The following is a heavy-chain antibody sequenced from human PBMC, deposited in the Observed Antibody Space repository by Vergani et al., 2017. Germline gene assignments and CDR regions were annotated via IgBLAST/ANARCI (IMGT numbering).Heavy chain of an antibody. CDR1: GGSFSGYY. V-gene: IGHV4-34*01. CDR2: IYYSGST. CDR3: ARSTVTTYYYYYYGMDV. Sequence: QVQLQQWGAGLLKPSETLSLTCAVYGGSFSGYYWSWIRQHPGKGLEWIGYIYYSGSTYYNPSLKSRVTISVDTSKNQFSLKLSSVTAADTAVYYCARSTVTTYYYYYYGMDVWGQGTTVTVSS. D-gene: IGHD4-17*01. J-gene: IGHJ6*02.